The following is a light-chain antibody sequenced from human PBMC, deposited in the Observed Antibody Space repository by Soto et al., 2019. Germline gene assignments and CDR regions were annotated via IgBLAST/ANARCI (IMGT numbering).Light chain of an antibody. Sequence: IQLTQSPSSPSASVGDRGTITFRAGQDIRSDLGWYQHKPGKAPRLLIHAASTLQSGVPSRFSGSGSGTEFTLTISSLQPEDFATYYCQQLNSYPTFGQGTRLEIK. CDR1: QDIRSD. CDR2: AAS. CDR3: QQLNSYPT. V-gene: IGKV1-17*01. J-gene: IGKJ5*01.